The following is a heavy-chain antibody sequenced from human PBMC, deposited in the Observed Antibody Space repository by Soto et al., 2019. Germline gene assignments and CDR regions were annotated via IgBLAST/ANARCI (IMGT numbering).Heavy chain of an antibody. Sequence: QVQLQESGPGLVKPSETLSLTCTVSGDSISSYYWSWIRQPPGKGLEWIGYIYYSGSTNYNPSLKSRVTISIDTSKNQFSLKLSSVTAADTAVYYCAMNWGRGWGQGTLVTVSA. V-gene: IGHV4-59*01. CDR1: GDSISSYY. J-gene: IGHJ4*02. D-gene: IGHD7-27*01. CDR3: AMNWGRG. CDR2: IYYSGST.